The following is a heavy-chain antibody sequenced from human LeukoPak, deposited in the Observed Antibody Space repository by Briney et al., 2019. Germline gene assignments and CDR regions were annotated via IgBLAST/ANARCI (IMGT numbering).Heavy chain of an antibody. CDR1: GGTFSSYA. V-gene: IGHV1-69*05. D-gene: IGHD1-26*01. Sequence: ASVKVSCKASGGTFSSYAISWVRQAPGQGLEWMGRIIPIFGTANYARKFQGRVTITTDESTSTAYMELSSLRSEDTAVYYCARGGWELKSKYYYYYMDVWGKGTTVTVSS. J-gene: IGHJ6*03. CDR2: IIPIFGTA. CDR3: ARGGWELKSKYYYYYMDV.